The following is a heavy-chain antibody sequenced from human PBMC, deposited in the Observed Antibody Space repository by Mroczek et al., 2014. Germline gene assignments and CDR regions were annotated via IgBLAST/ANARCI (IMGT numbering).Heavy chain of an antibody. D-gene: IGHD4-17*01. J-gene: IGHJ4*02. CDR1: GFTFSSYS. CDR2: ISSGSDYI. CDR3: TKGSGRGDYVAYYFDY. Sequence: EVQLVESGGGLVKPGGSLRLSCAASGFTFSSYSMTWVRQAPGKGLEWVSSISSGSDYIYSADSVKGRFIISRDNTKNSLYLQMNSLRVEDTAVYYCTKGSGRGDYVAYYFDYWGQGTMVTVSS. V-gene: IGHV3-21*01.